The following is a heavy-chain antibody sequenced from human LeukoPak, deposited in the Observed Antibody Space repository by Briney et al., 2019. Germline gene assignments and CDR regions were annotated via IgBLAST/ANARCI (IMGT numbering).Heavy chain of an antibody. CDR2: MYPGDSDT. Sequence: GESLKISCRGSGYIFSTYWVGWVRQTPGKGLEWMGIMYPGDSDTRYSPSLQGQFTISADNSITTAYLQWSSLKAADTAMYDCARRDGYNMGAFDIWGQGTMVTVSS. V-gene: IGHV5-51*01. J-gene: IGHJ3*02. D-gene: IGHD5-24*01. CDR3: ARRDGYNMGAFDI. CDR1: GYIFSTYW.